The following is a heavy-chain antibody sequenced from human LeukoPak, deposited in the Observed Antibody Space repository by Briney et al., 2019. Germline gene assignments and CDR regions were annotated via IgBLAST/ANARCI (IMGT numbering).Heavy chain of an antibody. CDR2: IIPIFGTA. CDR3: ARGGLAAQPIYYYYGMDV. V-gene: IGHV1-69*05. CDR1: GGTFSSYA. J-gene: IGHJ6*02. D-gene: IGHD2-15*01. Sequence: GASVKVSCKASGGTFSSYAISWVRQAPGQGLEWMGGIIPIFGTANYAQKFQGRVTITRDTSASTAYMELSSLRSEDTAVYYCARGGLAAQPIYYYYGMDVWGQGTTVTVSS.